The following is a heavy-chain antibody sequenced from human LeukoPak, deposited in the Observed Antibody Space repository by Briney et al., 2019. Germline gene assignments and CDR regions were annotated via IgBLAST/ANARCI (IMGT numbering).Heavy chain of an antibody. Sequence: GGSLRLSCAASGFTFSSYAMHWVRQAPGKGLEWVAVISYDGSNKYYADSVKGRFTISRDNSKNTLYLQMNSLRAEDTAVYYCARGGRYSGYADNWFDPWGQGTLVTVSS. V-gene: IGHV3-30*04. CDR3: ARGGRYSGYADNWFDP. CDR1: GFTFSSYA. D-gene: IGHD5-12*01. J-gene: IGHJ5*02. CDR2: ISYDGSNK.